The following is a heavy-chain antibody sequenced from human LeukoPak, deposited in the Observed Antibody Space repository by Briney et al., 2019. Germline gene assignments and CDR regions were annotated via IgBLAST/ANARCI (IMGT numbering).Heavy chain of an antibody. V-gene: IGHV3-30*02. Sequence: GGSLRLSCAESGFTFSSYGMHWVRQAPGKGLEWVAFIRYDGSNKYYADSVKGRFTISRDNAKNSLYLQMNSLRVEDTAVYYCAKVAKYYYGSETYYFFEHWGQGTPVTASS. D-gene: IGHD3-10*01. CDR2: IRYDGSNK. J-gene: IGHJ4*02. CDR1: GFTFSSYG. CDR3: AKVAKYYYGSETYYFFEH.